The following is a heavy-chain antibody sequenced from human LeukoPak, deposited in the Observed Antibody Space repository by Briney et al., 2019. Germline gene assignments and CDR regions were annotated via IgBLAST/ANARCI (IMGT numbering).Heavy chain of an antibody. J-gene: IGHJ4*02. CDR1: GFTFSSYE. V-gene: IGHV3-48*03. D-gene: IGHD6-19*01. CDR3: AREEQGIAVPFDY. CDR2: ISSSGSTI. Sequence: GGSLRLSCAASGFTFSSYEMNWVRQAPGKGLEWVSYISSSGSTIYYADSVKGRFTISRDNAKSSLYLQMNSLRAEDTAVYYCAREEQGIAVPFDYWGQGTLVTVSS.